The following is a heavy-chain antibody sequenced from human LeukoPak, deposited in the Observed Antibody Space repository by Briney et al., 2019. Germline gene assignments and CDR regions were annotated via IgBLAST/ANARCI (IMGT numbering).Heavy chain of an antibody. CDR3: ARASDGLYYYYYGMDV. V-gene: IGHV4-31*03. CDR2: IYYSGST. D-gene: IGHD2-2*01. CDR1: GGSISSGGYY. J-gene: IGHJ6*02. Sequence: LSLTCTVSGGSISSGGYYWNWIRQHPGKGLEWIGYIYYSGSTYYNPSLKSRVTISVDASNNQFSLKLSSVTAADTAVYYCARASDGLYYYYYGMDVWGQGTTVTVS.